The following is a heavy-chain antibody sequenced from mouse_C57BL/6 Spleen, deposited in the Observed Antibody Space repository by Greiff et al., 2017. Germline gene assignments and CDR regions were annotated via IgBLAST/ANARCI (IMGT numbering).Heavy chain of an antibody. V-gene: IGHV1-53*01. D-gene: IGHD1-1*01. CDR2: INPSNGGT. J-gene: IGHJ3*01. Sequence: VQLQQPGTELVKPGASVKLSCKASGYTFTSYWMHWVKQRPGQGLEWIGNINPSNGGTNYNEKFKSKATLTVDKSSSTAYMQLSSLTSEDSAVYDCARSELYYYGSSSKAYWGQGTLVTVSA. CDR1: GYTFTSYW. CDR3: ARSELYYYGSSSKAY.